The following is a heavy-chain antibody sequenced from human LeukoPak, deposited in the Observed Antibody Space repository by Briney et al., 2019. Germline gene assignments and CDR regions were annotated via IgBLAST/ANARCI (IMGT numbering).Heavy chain of an antibody. J-gene: IGHJ5*02. CDR3: ARGGGSYSSSWYIFWFDP. V-gene: IGHV1-2*02. CDR2: INPNSGGT. D-gene: IGHD6-13*01. CDR1: GYTFTGYY. Sequence: SVKVSCKASGYTFTGYYMHWVRQAPGQGLEWMGWINPNSGGTNYAQKFQGRVTMTRDTSISTAYMELSRLRSDDTAVYYCARGGGSYSSSWYIFWFDPWGQGTLVTVSS.